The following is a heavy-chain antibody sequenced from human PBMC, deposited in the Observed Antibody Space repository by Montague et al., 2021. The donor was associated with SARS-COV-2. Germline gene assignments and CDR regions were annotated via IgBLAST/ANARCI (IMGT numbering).Heavy chain of an antibody. V-gene: IGHV4-39*01. J-gene: IGHJ6*02. Sequence: SETLSLTCTVSGGSNSSGSYYWSWIRQPPGKGLEWIGSIYYSGSTYYNPSLKSRVTISVDTSKNQFSLKLSSVTAADTAVYYCARRLNYDILTGGALQYYYGMDVWGQGTTVTVSS. CDR1: GGSNSSGSYY. CDR3: ARRLNYDILTGGALQYYYGMDV. CDR2: IYYSGST. D-gene: IGHD3-9*01.